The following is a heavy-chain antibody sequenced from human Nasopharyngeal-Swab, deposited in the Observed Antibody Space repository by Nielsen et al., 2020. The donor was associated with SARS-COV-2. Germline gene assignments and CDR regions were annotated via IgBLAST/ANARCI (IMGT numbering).Heavy chain of an antibody. CDR2: IWYDGSNK. D-gene: IGHD2-2*01. CDR3: ARDRYCSSTSCYELNHYYGMDV. V-gene: IGHV3-33*01. Sequence: GESLKISCAASGFTFSSYGMHWVRQAPGKGLEWVAVIWYDGSNKYYADSVKGRFTISRDNSKNTLYLQMNSLRAEDTAVYYCARDRYCSSTSCYELNHYYGMDVWGQGTTVTVSS. CDR1: GFTFSSYG. J-gene: IGHJ6*02.